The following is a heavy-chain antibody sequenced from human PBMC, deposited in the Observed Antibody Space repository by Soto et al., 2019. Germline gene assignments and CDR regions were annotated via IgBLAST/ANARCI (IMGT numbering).Heavy chain of an antibody. V-gene: IGHV3-48*03. CDR3: TRAAWFPYLSFY. CDR2: ISSSGSTA. CDR1: GFTFSGFE. D-gene: IGHD3-10*01. J-gene: IGHJ4*02. Sequence: AGSLGLPCAGSGFTFSGFELHWVRRAPGKGLEWISYISSSGSTAYYASSVEGRFTISRDNANNSVYLQMDSLRAEDTALYYCTRAAWFPYLSFYWGQGALVTVSS.